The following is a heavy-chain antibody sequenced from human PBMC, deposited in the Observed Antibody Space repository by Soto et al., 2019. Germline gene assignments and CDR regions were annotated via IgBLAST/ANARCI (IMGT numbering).Heavy chain of an antibody. D-gene: IGHD3-22*01. CDR2: MNPNSGNT. J-gene: IGHJ4*02. CDR3: ARAHYYDSSGYYPNFHY. Sequence: QVQLVQSGAEVKKPGASVKVSCKASGYTFTSYDINWVRQATRQGLEWMRWMNPNSGNTGYAQKFQGRVTMTRNTSISTAYMELSSLRSEDTAVYYCARAHYYDSSGYYPNFHYWGQGTLVTVSS. CDR1: GYTFTSYD. V-gene: IGHV1-8*01.